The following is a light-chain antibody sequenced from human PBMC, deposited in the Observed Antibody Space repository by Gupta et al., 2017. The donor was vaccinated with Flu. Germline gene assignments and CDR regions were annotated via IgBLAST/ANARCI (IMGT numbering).Light chain of an antibody. CDR3: QAWDSSVV. Sequence: TGPTSSITCSGGSLGYNHFCWNQQNPGPYPVLVIDQNNKRPSGIPERFSGSNSGNTATLTISGNEAMDEADYYLQAWDSSVVFGGGTKLTVL. J-gene: IGLJ2*01. V-gene: IGLV3-1*01. CDR1: SLGYNH. CDR2: QNN.